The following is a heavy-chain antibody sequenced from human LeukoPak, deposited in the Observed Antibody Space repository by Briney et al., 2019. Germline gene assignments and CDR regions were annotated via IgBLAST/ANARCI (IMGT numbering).Heavy chain of an antibody. CDR2: IYYSGST. D-gene: IGHD5-24*01. J-gene: IGHJ4*02. CDR1: GGSISSYY. CDR3: ARARGGRDGYKSIDY. V-gene: IGHV4-59*01. Sequence: SETLSLTCTVSGGSISSYYWSWIRQPPGKGLEWIGYIYYSGSTNYNPSLKSRVTISVDTSKNQFSLKLSSVTAADTAVYYCARARGGRDGYKSIDYWGQGTLVTVSS.